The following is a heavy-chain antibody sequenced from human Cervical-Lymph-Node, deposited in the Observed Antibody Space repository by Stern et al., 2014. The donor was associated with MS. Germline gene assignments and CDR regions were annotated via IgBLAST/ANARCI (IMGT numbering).Heavy chain of an antibody. CDR1: GFTFSSYS. J-gene: IGHJ4*02. D-gene: IGHD6-13*01. Sequence: EVQLVGSGGGLVKPGGSLRLSCAASGFTFSSYSMNWVRQAPGKGLEWVSSISSSSSYIYYADSVKGRFTISRDNAKNSLYLQMNSLRAEDTAVYYCARDSSSWYGVDYWGQGTLVTVSS. V-gene: IGHV3-21*01. CDR2: ISSSSSYI. CDR3: ARDSSSWYGVDY.